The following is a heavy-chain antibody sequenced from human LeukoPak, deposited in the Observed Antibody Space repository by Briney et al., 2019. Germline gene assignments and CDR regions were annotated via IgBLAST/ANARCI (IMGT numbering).Heavy chain of an antibody. D-gene: IGHD3-16*01. CDR3: AKWFVGFDY. Sequence: PAGSLRRSCAASGFTFSSYAMSWVRQAPGKGLEWVSAIRGSGRSTYYADSVKGRFTISRDNSKNTLYLQMNRLRAEDTAVYYCAKWFVGFDYWGQGTLVTVSS. CDR2: IRGSGRST. J-gene: IGHJ4*02. V-gene: IGHV3-23*01. CDR1: GFTFSSYA.